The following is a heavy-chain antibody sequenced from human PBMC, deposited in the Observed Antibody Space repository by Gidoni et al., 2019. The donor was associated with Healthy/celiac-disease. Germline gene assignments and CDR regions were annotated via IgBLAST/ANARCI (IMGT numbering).Heavy chain of an antibody. J-gene: IGHJ6*02. CDR3: TTGGVIAVAGRDYYYYYGMDV. V-gene: IGHV3-15*01. D-gene: IGHD6-19*01. CDR1: GFTFRNDW. CDR2: IKSMTDGGTT. Sequence: EVQLVESGGGVVKPGGSLRLSCEASGFTFRNDWMSWVRQATGKGLEWVGRIKSMTDGGTTDYAAPVKGRFTISRDDSKNTLCLQMNSLKTEDTAVYYCTTGGVIAVAGRDYYYYYGMDVWGQGTTVTVSS.